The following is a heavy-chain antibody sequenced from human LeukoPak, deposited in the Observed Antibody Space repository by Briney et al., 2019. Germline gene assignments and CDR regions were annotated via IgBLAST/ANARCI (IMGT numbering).Heavy chain of an antibody. CDR1: GYTFTSYA. CDR3: ARDIGLGSYYIPLSFDS. D-gene: IGHD3-10*01. CDR2: INTNTGNP. J-gene: IGHJ4*02. V-gene: IGHV7-4-1*02. Sequence: ASVKVSCKASGYTFTSYAMNWVRQAPGQGLEWMGWINTNTGNPTYAQGFTGRFVFSLDTSVSTAYLQISSLKAEDTAVYYCARDIGLGSYYIPLSFDSWGQGTLVTVSS.